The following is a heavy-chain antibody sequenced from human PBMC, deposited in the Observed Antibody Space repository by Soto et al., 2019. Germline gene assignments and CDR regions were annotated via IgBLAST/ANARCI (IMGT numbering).Heavy chain of an antibody. J-gene: IGHJ5*02. V-gene: IGHV2-5*01. CDR3: ALKRPQFVPGGWFDP. Sequence: SGPTLVNPTQTLTLTCTFSGFSLSTSGVGVGWIRQPPGKALEWLALIYWNDDKRYSPSLKSRLTITKDTSKNQVAITMTNMDPVATATYYCALKRPQFVPGGWFDPWGQGNLVTVSS. CDR1: GFSLSTSGVG. CDR2: IYWNDDK. D-gene: IGHD6-6*01.